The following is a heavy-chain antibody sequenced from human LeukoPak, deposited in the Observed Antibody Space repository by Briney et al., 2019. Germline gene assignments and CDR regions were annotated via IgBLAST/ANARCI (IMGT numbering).Heavy chain of an antibody. CDR1: GYSFTSYG. J-gene: IGHJ4*02. V-gene: IGHV1-18*01. CDR2: ISAYNGNT. Sequence: GESLKISCKGSGYSFTSYGISWVRQAPGQGLEWMGWISAYNGNTNYAQKLQGRVTMTTDTSTSTAYMELRSLRSDDTAVYYCASGGRYQLPGYWGQGTLVTVSS. CDR3: ASGGRYQLPGY. D-gene: IGHD2-2*01.